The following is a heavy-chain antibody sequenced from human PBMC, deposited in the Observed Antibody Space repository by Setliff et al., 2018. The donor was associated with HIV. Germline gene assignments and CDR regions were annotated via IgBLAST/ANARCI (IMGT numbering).Heavy chain of an antibody. Sequence: PSETLSLTCAVSGYSVSSGYYWGWIRQPPGKGLEWIASIYYSGTTYYNPSLKSRVTLSVGTSKRQFFLNLSSATTADTAMYYCVRPSFGIGGGSMFDSWGQGIVVTVSS. D-gene: IGHD3-3*01. J-gene: IGHJ4*02. V-gene: IGHV4-38-2*01. CDR1: GYSVSSGYY. CDR2: IYYSGTT. CDR3: VRPSFGIGGGSMFDS.